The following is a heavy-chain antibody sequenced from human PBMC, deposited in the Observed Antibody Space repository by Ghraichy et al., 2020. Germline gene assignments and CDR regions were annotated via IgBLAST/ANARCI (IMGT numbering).Heavy chain of an antibody. CDR2: IGTSGDT. Sequence: GESLNISCAASGFTFSSYDMHWVRQATGKGLEWVSAIGTSGDTYYPGSVKGRFTISRENAKNSLYLQMNSLRAGDTAVYYCARDDDSSGPGAFDIWGQGTMVTVSS. CDR1: GFTFSSYD. D-gene: IGHD3-22*01. CDR3: ARDDDSSGPGAFDI. J-gene: IGHJ3*02. V-gene: IGHV3-13*01.